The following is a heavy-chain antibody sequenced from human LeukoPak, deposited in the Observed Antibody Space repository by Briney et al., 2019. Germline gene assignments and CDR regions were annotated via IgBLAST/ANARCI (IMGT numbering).Heavy chain of an antibody. V-gene: IGHV1-8*01. J-gene: IGHJ6*02. D-gene: IGHD2-2*01. CDR3: ARIEVPAANYYYYGLDV. Sequence: ASVKLSCTASGYTFTSYDMNWVRQAPGKGLEWMGWMNHNGGNTGYAQKFQGRVTMTRNTSITTAYMELSSLRSEDTAVYYCARIEVPAANYYYYGLDVWGQGTTVTVSS. CDR1: GYTFTSYD. CDR2: MNHNGGNT.